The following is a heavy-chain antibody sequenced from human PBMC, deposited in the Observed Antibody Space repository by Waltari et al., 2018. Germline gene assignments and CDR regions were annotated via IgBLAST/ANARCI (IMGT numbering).Heavy chain of an antibody. CDR1: GFPFSRYW. CDR2: INSDGSST. J-gene: IGHJ6*02. V-gene: IGHV3-74*01. CDR3: ARVATKTYSSPVPGRPYYYGMDV. Sequence: EEQLVESGGGLAQPGESLRLSCAASGFPFSRYWMDWVRQAHGKGLVWVSRINSDGSSTTYADSVKGRFTISRDNAKNTLYVQMNRLRAEDTAVYYCARVATKTYSSPVPGRPYYYGMDVWGQGTTVTVSS. D-gene: IGHD6-19*01.